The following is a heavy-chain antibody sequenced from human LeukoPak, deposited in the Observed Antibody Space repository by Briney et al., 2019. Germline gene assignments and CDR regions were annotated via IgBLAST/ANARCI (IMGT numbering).Heavy chain of an antibody. D-gene: IGHD3-16*01. Sequence: TGGSLRLSCAASGFTFDDYAMHWVRQAPGKGVEWVSLISGDGGSTYYADSVKGRFTISRDNSKNSLYLQMNSLRTEDTALYYCAKAPHDSYYYGMDVWGQGTTVTVSS. J-gene: IGHJ6*02. V-gene: IGHV3-43*02. CDR2: ISGDGGST. CDR1: GFTFDDYA. CDR3: AKAPHDSYYYGMDV.